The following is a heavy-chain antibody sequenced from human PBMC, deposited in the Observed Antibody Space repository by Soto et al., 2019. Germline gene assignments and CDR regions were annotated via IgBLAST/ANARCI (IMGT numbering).Heavy chain of an antibody. D-gene: IGHD3-22*01. CDR3: ARAYDRTVSPARYFDF. CDR1: GASISSSDW. J-gene: IGHJ4*02. V-gene: IGHV4-4*02. Sequence: QVQLQESGPGLAKPSGTLSLTCAVSGASISSSDWWTWVRQPPGKGLEWIGEISHSGSTNYSPSLRGRVTISVDKSENQFSLKLTSVTAADTAVYYCARAYDRTVSPARYFDFWGQGTLVTVSS. CDR2: ISHSGST.